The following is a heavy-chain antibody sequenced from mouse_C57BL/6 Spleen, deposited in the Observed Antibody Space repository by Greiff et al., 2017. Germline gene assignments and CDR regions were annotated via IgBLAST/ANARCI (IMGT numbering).Heavy chain of an antibody. J-gene: IGHJ3*01. D-gene: IGHD1-1*01. V-gene: IGHV1-18*01. Sequence: EVQLQQSGPELVKPGASVKIPCKASGYTFTDYNMDWVKQSHGKSLEWIGDINPNNGGTIYNQKFKGKATLTVDKSSSTAYMELRSLTSEDTAVYYCARHGSRASFAYWGQGTLVTVSA. CDR2: INPNNGGT. CDR1: GYTFTDYN. CDR3: ARHGSRASFAY.